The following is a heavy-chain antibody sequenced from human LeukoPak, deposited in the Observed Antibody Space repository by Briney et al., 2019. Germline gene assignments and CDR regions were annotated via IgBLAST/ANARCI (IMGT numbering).Heavy chain of an antibody. J-gene: IGHJ6*02. CDR1: GFTFSRYA. V-gene: IGHV3-23*01. D-gene: IGHD6-13*01. CDR3: AKWYSSSWYYYDYYGMDV. Sequence: GGSLRLSCAASGFTFSRYAMSWVRQAPGKGLEWVSAISGSGGSTYYADSVKGRFTISRDNSKNTLYLQMNSLRAEDTAVYYCAKWYSSSWYYYDYYGMDVWGQGTTVTVSS. CDR2: ISGSGGST.